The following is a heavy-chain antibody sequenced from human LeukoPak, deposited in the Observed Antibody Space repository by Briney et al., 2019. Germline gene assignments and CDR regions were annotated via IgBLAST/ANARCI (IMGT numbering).Heavy chain of an antibody. Sequence: SETLSLTCAVYGGSFSGYYWSWIRQPPGKGLEWIGEINHSGSTNYNPSLKSRVTISVDTSKNQFSLKLSSVTAADTAVYYCAGRRGGYSSSHRTTSYWGRGTLVTVSS. CDR3: AGRRGGYSSSHRTTSY. V-gene: IGHV4-34*01. CDR2: INHSGST. D-gene: IGHD6-13*01. J-gene: IGHJ4*02. CDR1: GGSFSGYY.